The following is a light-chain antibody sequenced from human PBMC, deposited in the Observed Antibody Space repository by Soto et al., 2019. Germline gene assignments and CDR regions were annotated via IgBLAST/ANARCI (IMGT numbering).Light chain of an antibody. CDR1: SSNIGAGYD. Sequence: QSVLTQPHSVSGAPGQRVTISCTGSSSNIGAGYDVHWYQQRPGTAPKLLIFCNINRPSGVPDRFSGSKSGTSASLAITGLQAEDEGDYYCQSFDSTLSARYFFGTGTKLTVL. V-gene: IGLV1-40*01. CDR2: CNI. CDR3: QSFDSTLSARYF. J-gene: IGLJ1*01.